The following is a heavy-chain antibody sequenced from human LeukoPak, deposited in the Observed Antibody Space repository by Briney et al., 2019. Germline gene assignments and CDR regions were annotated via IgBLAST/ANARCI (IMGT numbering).Heavy chain of an antibody. J-gene: IGHJ1*01. V-gene: IGHV3-30*04. Sequence: GRSLRLSCAASGFTFSSYAMHWVRQAPGKGLEGVAVISYDGSNKYYADSVKGRFTISRDNSKNTLYLQMNSLRAEDTAVYYCARGTSIPDYGDYTFRHWGQGTLVAVSS. CDR3: ARGTSIPDYGDYTFRH. CDR1: GFTFSSYA. D-gene: IGHD4-17*01. CDR2: ISYDGSNK.